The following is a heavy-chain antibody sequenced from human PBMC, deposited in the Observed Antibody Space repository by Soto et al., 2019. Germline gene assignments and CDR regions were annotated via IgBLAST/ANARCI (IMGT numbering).Heavy chain of an antibody. CDR2: ISSSSSYI. Sequence: GGPLTLSCAASGFTFSSYIMNWVRQATGKGLEWVSSISSSSSYIYYADSVKGRFTIYRENAKNSLYLQMNSLRAEDTAVYYWARGSVFRYYYDISGYWFQHWGQGTLVTVSS. D-gene: IGHD3-22*01. J-gene: IGHJ1*01. CDR1: GFTFSSYI. CDR3: ARGSVFRYYYDISGYWFQH. V-gene: IGHV3-21*01.